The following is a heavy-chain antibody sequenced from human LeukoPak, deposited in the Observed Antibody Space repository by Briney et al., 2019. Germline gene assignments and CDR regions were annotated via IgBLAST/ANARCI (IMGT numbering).Heavy chain of an antibody. CDR2: INPNSGGT. D-gene: IGHD6-19*01. V-gene: IGHV1-2*02. Sequence: GASVKVSCKASGYTFTCYYMHWVRQAPGQGLEWMGWINPNSGGTNYAQKFQGRVTMTRDTSISTAYMELSRLRSDDTAVYYCARVDAVAGTYYYYGMDVWGQGTTVTVSS. CDR1: GYTFTCYY. J-gene: IGHJ6*02. CDR3: ARVDAVAGTYYYYGMDV.